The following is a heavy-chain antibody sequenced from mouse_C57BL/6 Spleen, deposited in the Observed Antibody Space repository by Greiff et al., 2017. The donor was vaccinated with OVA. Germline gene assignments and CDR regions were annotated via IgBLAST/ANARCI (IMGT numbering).Heavy chain of an antibody. V-gene: IGHV1-82*01. D-gene: IGHD2-10*01. J-gene: IGHJ2*01. CDR2: IYPGDGDT. CDR1: GYAFSSSW. CDR3: ARSGSYYNYFDY. Sequence: QVQLQQSGPELVKPGASVKISCKASGYAFSSSWMNWVKQRPGKGLEWIGRIYPGDGDTNYNGKFKGKATLTADKSSSTAYMQLSSLTSEDSAVYFCARSGSYYNYFDYWGQGTTLTVSS.